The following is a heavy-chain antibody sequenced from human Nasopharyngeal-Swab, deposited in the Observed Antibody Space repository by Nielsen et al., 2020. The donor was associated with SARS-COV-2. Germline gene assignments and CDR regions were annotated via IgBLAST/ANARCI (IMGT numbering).Heavy chain of an antibody. CDR2: IRSKAYGGTT. Sequence: GESLQSYGPASGFTFGDYAMSWFRQAPGKGREWVGFIRSKAYGGTTEYAASVKGRFTISRDDSKSIAYLQMNSLKTEDTAVYYCTRACSGGSCRASFDYWGQGTLVTVSS. J-gene: IGHJ4*02. D-gene: IGHD2-15*01. V-gene: IGHV3-49*03. CDR1: GFTFGDYA. CDR3: TRACSGGSCRASFDY.